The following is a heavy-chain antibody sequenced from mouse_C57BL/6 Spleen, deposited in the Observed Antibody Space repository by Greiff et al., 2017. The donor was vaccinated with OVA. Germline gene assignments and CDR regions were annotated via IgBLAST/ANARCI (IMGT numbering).Heavy chain of an antibody. CDR3: ARESATGYDYLTWFAY. J-gene: IGHJ3*01. Sequence: EVQLQEPGPELVKPGASVKISCKASGYSFTDYNMNWVKQSNGQSLEWIGVINPNYGTTSYNQKFKGKATLTVDQSSSTAYMQLNSLTSEDSAVEYCARESATGYDYLTWFAYWGQGTLVTVSA. D-gene: IGHD2-4*01. V-gene: IGHV1-39*01. CDR1: GYSFTDYN. CDR2: INPNYGTT.